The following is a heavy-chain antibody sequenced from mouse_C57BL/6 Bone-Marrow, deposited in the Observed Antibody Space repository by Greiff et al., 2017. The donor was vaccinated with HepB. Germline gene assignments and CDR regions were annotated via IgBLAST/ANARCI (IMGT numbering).Heavy chain of an antibody. D-gene: IGHD2-4*01. J-gene: IGHJ2*01. V-gene: IGHV5-17*01. CDR1: GFTFSDYG. CDR2: ISSGSSTI. CDR3: ATIYYDYGDY. Sequence: DVKLVESGGGLVKPGGSLKLSCAASGFTFSDYGMHWVRQAPEKGLEWVAYISSGSSTIYYADTVKGRFTISRDNAKNTLFLQMTSLRSEDTAMYYCATIYYDYGDYWGQGTTLTVSS.